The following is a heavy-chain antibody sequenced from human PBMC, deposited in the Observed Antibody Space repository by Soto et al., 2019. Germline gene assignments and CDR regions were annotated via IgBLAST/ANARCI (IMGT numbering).Heavy chain of an antibody. J-gene: IGHJ5*02. Sequence: HPGVSVRLSFAASGFTVSDNYMSWVRQAPGKGLEWVSVIYSSGSTYYPDPVKGRFTISRDNSNNILYLQMNSLRAEDTAVYYCARSPTRTYYADRFYPWGQGTMVTVSS. D-gene: IGHD3-22*01. CDR1: GFTVSDNY. V-gene: IGHV3-66*01. CDR2: IYSSGST. CDR3: ARSPTRTYYADRFYP.